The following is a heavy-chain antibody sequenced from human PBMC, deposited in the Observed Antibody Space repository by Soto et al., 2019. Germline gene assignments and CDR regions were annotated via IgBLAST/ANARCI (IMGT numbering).Heavy chain of an antibody. Sequence: GGSLRLSFAASGFTFNNYALNWVRQAPGKGLEWVSSISGTGGSTFYAGSAKGRFTISRDNSKNTLFLQMTSLRAEETAVYYCGKGNSKWGTGDAFDIWGQGTMVTVSS. J-gene: IGHJ3*02. CDR2: ISGTGGST. CDR1: GFTFNNYA. V-gene: IGHV3-23*01. D-gene: IGHD7-27*01. CDR3: GKGNSKWGTGDAFDI.